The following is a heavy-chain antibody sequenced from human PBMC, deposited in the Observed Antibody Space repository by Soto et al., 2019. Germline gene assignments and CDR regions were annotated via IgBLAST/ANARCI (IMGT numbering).Heavy chain of an antibody. CDR3: ARAVAAADLDY. D-gene: IGHD6-13*01. V-gene: IGHV4-59*01. CDR2: IYYSGST. J-gene: IGHJ4*02. Sequence: SETLSLTCPVSGGSISSYYWSWIRQPPGKGLEWIGYIYYSGSTNYNPSLKSRVTISVDTSKNQFSLKLSSVTAADTAVYYCARAVAAADLDYWCQGTLVTVSS. CDR1: GGSISSYY.